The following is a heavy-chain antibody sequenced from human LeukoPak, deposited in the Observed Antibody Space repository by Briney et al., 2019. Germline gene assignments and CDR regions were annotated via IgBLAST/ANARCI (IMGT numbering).Heavy chain of an antibody. D-gene: IGHD1-26*01. Sequence: GASVKVSCKASGYTFTSYDINWVRQATGQGLEWMGWMNPNSGNTGYAQKFQGRATITRNTSISTAYMELSSLRSEDTAVYYCARGRRLKFLYSGSYSSLYYFDYWGQGTLVIVSS. CDR3: ARGRRLKFLYSGSYSSLYYFDY. CDR2: MNPNSGNT. J-gene: IGHJ4*02. CDR1: GYTFTSYD. V-gene: IGHV1-8*03.